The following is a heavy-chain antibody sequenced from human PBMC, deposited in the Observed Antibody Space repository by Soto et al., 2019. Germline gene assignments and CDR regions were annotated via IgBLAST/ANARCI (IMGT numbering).Heavy chain of an antibody. Sequence: ASVKVSCKASGYTFTSYYMHWVRQAPGQGLEWIGIINPSGGSTSYAQKFQGRVTITMDTSASTAYMELSSLRSEDTAVYYCARVSGYYLPDYWGQGTLVTVSS. D-gene: IGHD5-12*01. CDR2: INPSGGST. V-gene: IGHV1-46*01. CDR3: ARVSGYYLPDY. CDR1: GYTFTSYY. J-gene: IGHJ4*02.